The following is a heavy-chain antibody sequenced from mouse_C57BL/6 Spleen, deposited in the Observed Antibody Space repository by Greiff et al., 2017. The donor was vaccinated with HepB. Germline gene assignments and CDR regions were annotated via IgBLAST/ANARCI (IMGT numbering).Heavy chain of an antibody. J-gene: IGHJ4*01. CDR3: ARKGHSNCPYAMDY. Sequence: VQLQESGAELARPGASVKMSCKASGYTFTSYTMHWVNQRPGQGLEWIGYINPSSGYTKYNQKFKDKDKLTADKSSSTAYMQLSSLTSEDSAVYYCARKGHSNCPYAMDYWGQGTSVTVSS. CDR2: INPSSGYT. CDR1: GYTFTSYT. D-gene: IGHD2-5*01. V-gene: IGHV1-4*01.